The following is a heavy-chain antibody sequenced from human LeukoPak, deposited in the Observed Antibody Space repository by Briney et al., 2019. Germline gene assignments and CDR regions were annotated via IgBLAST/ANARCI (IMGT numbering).Heavy chain of an antibody. J-gene: IGHJ3*02. D-gene: IGHD3-22*01. V-gene: IGHV3-30*18. CDR1: GITFSDTW. CDR2: ISYDGSNK. Sequence: PGGSLRLSCAASGITFSDTWMSWVRQAPGKGLEWVAVISYDGSNKYYADSVKGRFTISRDNSKNTLYLQMNSLRAEDTAVYYCAKPQYYYDSSGYYPGAFDIWGQGTMVTVSS. CDR3: AKPQYYYDSSGYYPGAFDI.